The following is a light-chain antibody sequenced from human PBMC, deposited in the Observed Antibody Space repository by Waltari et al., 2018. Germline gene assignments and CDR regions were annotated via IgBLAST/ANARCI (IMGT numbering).Light chain of an antibody. CDR1: ALPNQY. V-gene: IGLV3-25*03. Sequence: SYELTQPPSVSVSPGQTARITCSGDALPNQYAYWYQQKPGQAPVVGICKDRERPSGTPERFSGSTSGTTGTLAISGVRAEDEADYSCQSTDSSGTSVVFGGGTKLTVL. CDR3: QSTDSSGTSVV. J-gene: IGLJ2*01. CDR2: KDR.